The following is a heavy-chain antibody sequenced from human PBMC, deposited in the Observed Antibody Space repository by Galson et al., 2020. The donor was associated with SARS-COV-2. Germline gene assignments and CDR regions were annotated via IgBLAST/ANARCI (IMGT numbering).Heavy chain of an antibody. J-gene: IGHJ4*02. CDR2: IYDGDRA. CDR1: GASMNNNNW. Sequence: SQTLSLTCAVSGASMNNNNWWSWVRQTPGKGLEWIGEIYDGDRANYNPSLKSRVTISVDKSRNEFFLRLKSVTAADTAVYYCARVDYNGLDPHYSDYWGQGTLVTVSS. D-gene: IGHD2-8*01. CDR3: ARVDYNGLDPHYSDY. V-gene: IGHV4-4*02.